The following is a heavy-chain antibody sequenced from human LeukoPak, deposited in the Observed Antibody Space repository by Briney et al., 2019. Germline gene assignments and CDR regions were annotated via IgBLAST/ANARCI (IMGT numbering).Heavy chain of an antibody. J-gene: IGHJ5*02. CDR2: MNPNSGNT. CDR1: GYTFTSYD. Sequence: VASVKVSCKASGYTFTSYDINWVRQATGQGLEWMGWMNPNSGNTGYAQKFQGRVTITRDTSISTAYMELRSLRSDDTAVYYCARDFRAAMVSDWFDPWGQGTLVTVSS. D-gene: IGHD5-18*01. CDR3: ARDFRAAMVSDWFDP. V-gene: IGHV1-8*03.